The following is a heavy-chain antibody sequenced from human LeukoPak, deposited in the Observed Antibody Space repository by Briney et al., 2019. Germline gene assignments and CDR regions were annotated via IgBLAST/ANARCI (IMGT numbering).Heavy chain of an antibody. V-gene: IGHV4-34*01. J-gene: IGHJ4*02. CDR1: GGSFSGYY. Sequence: SETLSLTCAVYGGSFSGYYWSWIRQPPGKGLEWIGEINHSGSTNYNPSLKSRVTISVDTSRNQFSLKLSSVTAADTAVYYCARAAVTAIDYWGQGTLVTVSS. D-gene: IGHD2-21*02. CDR3: ARAAVTAIDY. CDR2: INHSGST.